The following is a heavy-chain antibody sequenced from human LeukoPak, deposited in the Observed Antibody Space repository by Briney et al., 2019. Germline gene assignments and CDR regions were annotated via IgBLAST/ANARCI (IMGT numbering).Heavy chain of an antibody. CDR1: GFTFSTYG. V-gene: IGHV3-30*18. Sequence: PGRSLRLSCAASGFTFSTYGMHWVRQAPGKGLEWVAVISYDGSNKYYADSVKGRFTISRDNSKNTLYLQMNSLRAEDTAVYYCAKDLALILVTDNCMDVWGQGTTVTVSS. CDR3: AKDLALILVTDNCMDV. D-gene: IGHD2-21*02. J-gene: IGHJ6*02. CDR2: ISYDGSNK.